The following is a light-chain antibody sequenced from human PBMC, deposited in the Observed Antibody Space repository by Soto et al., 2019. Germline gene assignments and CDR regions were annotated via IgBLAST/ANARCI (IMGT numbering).Light chain of an antibody. Sequence: QSVLTQPASVSGSPGQSITISFTGTSSDVGGYNDVSWYQQHPGKAPKLMIYEVSHRPSVVSNRFSGSKSGNTASLAISGLQAEDEADYNCTSYTSSSTWVFAGGTKLTV. CDR3: TSYTSSSTWV. CDR1: SSDVGGYND. J-gene: IGLJ3*02. V-gene: IGLV2-14*01. CDR2: EVS.